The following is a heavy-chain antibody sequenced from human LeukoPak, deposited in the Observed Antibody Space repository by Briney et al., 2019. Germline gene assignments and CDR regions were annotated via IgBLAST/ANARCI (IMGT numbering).Heavy chain of an antibody. Sequence: SETLSLTCTVSGGSISSYYWSWIRQPPGKGLEWIGFIFYSGSTNSNPSLKSRVTISVDTSKNQFSLKLSSVTAADTAVYYCAREMMATIHYWGQGTLVTVSS. D-gene: IGHD5-24*01. J-gene: IGHJ4*02. CDR2: IFYSGST. V-gene: IGHV4-59*12. CDR3: AREMMATIHY. CDR1: GGSISSYY.